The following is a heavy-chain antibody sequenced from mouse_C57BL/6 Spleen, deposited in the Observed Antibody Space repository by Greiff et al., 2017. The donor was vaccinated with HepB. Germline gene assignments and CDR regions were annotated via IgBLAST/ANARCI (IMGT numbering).Heavy chain of an antibody. CDR1: GYTFTSYW. D-gene: IGHD1-1*01. J-gene: IGHJ2*01. CDR3: ARGPYYYGSSYDY. Sequence: QVQLQQPGAELVKPGASVKMSCKASGYTFTSYWITWVKQRPGQGLEWIGDIYPGSGSTNYNEKFKSKATLTVDTSSSTAYMQLSSLTSEDSAVYYCARGPYYYGSSYDYWGQGTTLTVSS. CDR2: IYPGSGST. V-gene: IGHV1-55*01.